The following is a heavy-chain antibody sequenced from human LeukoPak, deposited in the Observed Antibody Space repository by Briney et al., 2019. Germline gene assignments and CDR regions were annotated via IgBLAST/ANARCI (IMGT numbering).Heavy chain of an antibody. CDR3: ARCPKTPRLLWFGDPHARNWFDP. J-gene: IGHJ5*02. CDR2: ISAYNGST. Sequence: GASVKVSCKASGGTFSSYAISWVRQAPGRGLEWMGWISAYNGSTNYAQKLQGRVTMTTDTSTSTAYMELRSLRSDDTAVYYCARCPKTPRLLWFGDPHARNWFDPWGQGTLVTVSS. D-gene: IGHD3-10*01. V-gene: IGHV1-18*01. CDR1: GGTFSSYA.